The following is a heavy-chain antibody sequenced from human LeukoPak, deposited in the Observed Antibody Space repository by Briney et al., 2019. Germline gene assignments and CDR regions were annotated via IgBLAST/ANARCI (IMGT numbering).Heavy chain of an antibody. V-gene: IGHV4-59*08. CDR1: GGSISSYY. CDR3: ARGWLQLGYYYYGMDV. J-gene: IGHJ6*02. D-gene: IGHD5-24*01. CDR2: IYYSGST. Sequence: PSETLSLTCTVSGGSISSYYWSWIRQPPGKGLEWIGYIYYSGSTNYNPSLKSRVTISVDTSKNQFSLKLSSVTAVDTAVYYCARGWLQLGYYYYGMDVWGQGTTVTVSS.